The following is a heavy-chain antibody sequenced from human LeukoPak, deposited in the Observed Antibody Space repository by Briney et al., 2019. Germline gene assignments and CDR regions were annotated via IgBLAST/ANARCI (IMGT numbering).Heavy chain of an antibody. CDR1: GFTFSSYW. Sequence: GGSLRLSCAASGFTFSSYWMHWVRQAPGKGLVWVSRINSDGSSTTYADSVKGRFTISRDNAKNTLYLQMNSLRAEDAAVYYCVRDPNYSENFDYWGQGALVTV. D-gene: IGHD2-21*01. J-gene: IGHJ4*02. CDR3: VRDPNYSENFDY. CDR2: INSDGSST. V-gene: IGHV3-74*01.